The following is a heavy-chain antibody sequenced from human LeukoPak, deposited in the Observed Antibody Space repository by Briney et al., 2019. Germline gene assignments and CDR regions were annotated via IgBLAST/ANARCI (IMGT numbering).Heavy chain of an antibody. Sequence: GGSLILSCAASGFTFSSYWMHWVRQAPGKGLVWVSRINSDGSSTSYADSVKGRFTISRDNAKNTLYLRMNSLRAEDTAVYYCAREYCGGDCYLNYFDYWGQGTLVTVSS. CDR3: AREYCGGDCYLNYFDY. CDR1: GFTFSSYW. CDR2: INSDGSST. J-gene: IGHJ4*02. D-gene: IGHD2-21*02. V-gene: IGHV3-74*01.